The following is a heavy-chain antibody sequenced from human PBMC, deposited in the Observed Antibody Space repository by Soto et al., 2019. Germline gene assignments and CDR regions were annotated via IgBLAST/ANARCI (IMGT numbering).Heavy chain of an antibody. CDR3: ARGASRRDGYNFDS. V-gene: IGHV4-4*07. J-gene: IGHJ5*01. D-gene: IGHD5-12*01. Sequence: PSDTLSLTCTVSGDSISSYYWSWILQPAGKGLEWIGRIYTSGSTNYNPSLKSRVTMSVDTSRNQFSLKLSSVTAADTAVYYCARGASRRDGYNFDSWGQGTLVTVSS. CDR1: GDSISSYY. CDR2: IYTSGST.